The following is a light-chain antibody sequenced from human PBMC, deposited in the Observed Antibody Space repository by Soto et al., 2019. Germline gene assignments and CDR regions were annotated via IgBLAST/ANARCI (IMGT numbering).Light chain of an antibody. CDR3: QHYNSLPLT. J-gene: IGKJ4*01. V-gene: IGKV3-15*01. CDR2: AAS. CDR1: QSVRSN. Sequence: EIVMTQSPATLSVSPGEGATLSCRASQSVRSNLAWYQQKPGQAPRLLIYAASTRAAGIPARFSGSGSGTEFALTISSLQSEDFAVYYCQHYNSLPLTFGGGTMVEIK.